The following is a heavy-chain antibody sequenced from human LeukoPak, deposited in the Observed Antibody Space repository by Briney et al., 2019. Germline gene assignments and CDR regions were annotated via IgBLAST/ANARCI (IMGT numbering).Heavy chain of an antibody. CDR3: ARSRHRYSGSYFGY. CDR1: GYTFTSYG. Sequence: ASVKVFCKASGYTFTSYGISWVRQAPGQGLEWMGWISAYNGNTNYAQKLQGRVTMTTDTSTSTAYMELRSLRSDDTAVYYCARSRHRYSGSYFGYWGQGTLVTVSS. J-gene: IGHJ4*02. CDR2: ISAYNGNT. D-gene: IGHD1-26*01. V-gene: IGHV1-18*01.